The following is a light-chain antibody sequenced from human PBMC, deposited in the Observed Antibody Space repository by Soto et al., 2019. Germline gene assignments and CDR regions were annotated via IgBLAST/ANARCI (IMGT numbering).Light chain of an antibody. CDR3: QNYNSALGAFT. CDR1: QGMNNY. J-gene: IGKJ3*01. V-gene: IGKV1-27*01. CDR2: TAS. Sequence: DIQMTQSPSSLSASVGDRVTITCRASQGMNNYLAWYQQKPGKVPKLLIYTASSLQSGVPSRFSGSGSGTDFTLTISSLQPEDVATYYCQNYNSALGAFTFGPGTKVDIK.